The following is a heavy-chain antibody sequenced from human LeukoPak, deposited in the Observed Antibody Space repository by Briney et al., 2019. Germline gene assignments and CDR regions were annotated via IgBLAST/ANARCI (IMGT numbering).Heavy chain of an antibody. V-gene: IGHV3-30*18. CDR3: AKDGTSGGFQPQHYYYYYYMDV. D-gene: IGHD5-12*01. J-gene: IGHJ6*03. CDR1: GFTFSSYG. Sequence: GGSLRLSCAASGFTFSSYGMHWVRQAPGKGLEWVAVISYDGSNKYYADSVKGRFTISRDNSKNTLYLQMNSLRAEDTAMYYCAKDGTSGGFQPQHYYYYYYMDVWGKGTTVTVSS. CDR2: ISYDGSNK.